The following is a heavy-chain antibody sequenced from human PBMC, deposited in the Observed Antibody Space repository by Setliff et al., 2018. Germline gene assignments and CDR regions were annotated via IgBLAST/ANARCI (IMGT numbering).Heavy chain of an antibody. CDR2: IKHTGIT. CDR1: GASITNINYY. CDR3: ARENGYCSGGACYFMFDH. Sequence: PSETLSLTCTVSGASITNINYYWGLIRQPPGKGLEWIGEIKHTGITNYNPSLKSRVNILVDTSKNQFSLELSSVTAADTAMYYCARENGYCSGGACYFMFDHWGQGTLVTVSS. J-gene: IGHJ4*02. D-gene: IGHD2-15*01. V-gene: IGHV4-39*07.